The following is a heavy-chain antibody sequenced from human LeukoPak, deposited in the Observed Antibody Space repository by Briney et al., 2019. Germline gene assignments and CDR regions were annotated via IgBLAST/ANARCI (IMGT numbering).Heavy chain of an antibody. CDR3: ASPVVVVAARDPYYMDV. CDR2: INPNSGGT. J-gene: IGHJ6*03. Sequence: ASVKVSCKASGYTFTGYYMHWVRQAPGRGLEWMGWINPNSGGTNYAQKFQGRVTMTRDTSISTAYMELSRLRSDDTAVYYCASPVVVVAARDPYYMDVWGKGTTVTVSS. D-gene: IGHD2-15*01. V-gene: IGHV1-2*02. CDR1: GYTFTGYY.